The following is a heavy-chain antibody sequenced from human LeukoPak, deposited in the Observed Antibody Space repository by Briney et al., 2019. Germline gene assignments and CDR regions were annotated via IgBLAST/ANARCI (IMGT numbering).Heavy chain of an antibody. CDR2: INPSGGRT. D-gene: IGHD2-2*01. CDR1: GYTFTSYY. J-gene: IGHJ5*02. CDR3: ARDHNRYCSSTSCSSPRGWFDP. V-gene: IGHV1-46*01. Sequence: ASVNVSCKASGYTFTSYYMHWVRQAPGQGLEWMGIINPSGGRTSYAQKFQGRVTMTRDTSTSTVYMELSSLRSEDTAVYYCARDHNRYCSSTSCSSPRGWFDPWGQGTLVTVSS.